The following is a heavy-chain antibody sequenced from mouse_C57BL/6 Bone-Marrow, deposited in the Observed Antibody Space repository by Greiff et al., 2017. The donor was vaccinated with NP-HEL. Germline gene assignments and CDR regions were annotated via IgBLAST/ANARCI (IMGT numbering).Heavy chain of an antibody. J-gene: IGHJ2*01. V-gene: IGHV5-12*01. CDR1: GFTFSDYY. D-gene: IGHD3-3*01. CDR2: ISNGGGST. Sequence: EVQVVESGGGLVQPGGSLKLSCAASGFTFSDYYMYWVRQTPEKRLEWFAYISNGGGSTYYPDTVKGRFTISRDNAKNTLYLQMSRLKSEDTAMYYCARLGDYFDYWGQGTTLTVSS. CDR3: ARLGDYFDY.